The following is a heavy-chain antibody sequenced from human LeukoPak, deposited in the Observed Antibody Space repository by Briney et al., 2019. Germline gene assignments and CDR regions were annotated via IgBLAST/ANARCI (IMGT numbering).Heavy chain of an antibody. J-gene: IGHJ4*02. CDR3: VRDGPSYYDSSGYFDY. CDR2: INWNGGST. V-gene: IGHV3-20*04. CDR1: GFTFDDYG. Sequence: PGGSLRLSCAASGFTFDDYGMSWVRRAPGKGLEWVSGINWNGGSTGYADSVKGRFTISRDNAKNSLYLQMNSLRAEDTALYYCVRDGPSYYDSSGYFDYWGQGTLVTVSS. D-gene: IGHD3-22*01.